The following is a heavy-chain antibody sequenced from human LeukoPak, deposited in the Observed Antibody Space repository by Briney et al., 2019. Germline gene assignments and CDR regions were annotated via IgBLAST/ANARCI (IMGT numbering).Heavy chain of an antibody. CDR1: GYTFTSYA. CDR3: ARAEDWDLWFGELNYDY. D-gene: IGHD3-10*01. CDR2: INPHSGGT. V-gene: IGHV1-2*02. Sequence: ASVKVSCKASGYTFTSYAMNWVREAPGQGLVWMGWINPHSGGTNYAQEFQGRVTMTRDTSISTAYMELRSLRSDDTAVYYCARAEDWDLWFGELNYDYWGQGTLVTVSS. J-gene: IGHJ4*02.